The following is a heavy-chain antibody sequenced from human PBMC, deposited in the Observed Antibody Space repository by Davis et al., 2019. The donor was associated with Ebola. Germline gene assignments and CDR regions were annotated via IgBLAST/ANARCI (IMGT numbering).Heavy chain of an antibody. V-gene: IGHV5-51*01. CDR1: GYTFTNYW. J-gene: IGHJ4*02. CDR2: IYPGDSDT. Sequence: KVSCKGSGYTFTNYWIGWVRQMPGKGLEWMGIIYPGDSDTRYSPSFQGQVAMSADRSISTAYLQWSSLKASDTAIYYCARSEALWGYSDYWGQGTLVTVSS. CDR3: ARSEALWGYSDY. D-gene: IGHD2-15*01.